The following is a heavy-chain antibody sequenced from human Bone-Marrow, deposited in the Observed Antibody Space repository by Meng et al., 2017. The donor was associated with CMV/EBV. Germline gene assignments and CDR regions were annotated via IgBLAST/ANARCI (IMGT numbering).Heavy chain of an antibody. CDR1: GFTFSSYG. CDR3: AKAQLLPRPFDY. CDR2: IRYDGSNK. Sequence: GESLKISCAASGFTFSSYGMHWVRQAPGKGLEWVAFIRYDGSNKYYADSVKGRFTISRDNSKNTLSQQMNSLRAEDTAVYYCAKAQLLPRPFDYWGQGTLVTVSS. J-gene: IGHJ4*02. V-gene: IGHV3-30*02. D-gene: IGHD2-2*01.